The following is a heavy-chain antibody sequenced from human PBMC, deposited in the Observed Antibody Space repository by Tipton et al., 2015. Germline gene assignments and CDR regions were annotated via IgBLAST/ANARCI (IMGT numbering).Heavy chain of an antibody. Sequence: SLRLSCAASGFTFSRYWMHWVRQAPGKGLEWVSAISGSGGTTHYADSVKGRFTISRDNSKNTLYLQMNSLRAEDTAVYYCARSGGYGWDSWGQGTLVTVSS. CDR3: ARSGGYGWDS. D-gene: IGHD5-12*01. V-gene: IGHV3-23*01. CDR2: ISGSGGTT. J-gene: IGHJ4*02. CDR1: GFTFSRYW.